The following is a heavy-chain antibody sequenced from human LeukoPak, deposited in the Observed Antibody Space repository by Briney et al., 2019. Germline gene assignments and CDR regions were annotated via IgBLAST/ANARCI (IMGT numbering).Heavy chain of an antibody. D-gene: IGHD2-2*01. CDR1: GFTFSSYA. V-gene: IGHV3-23*01. J-gene: IGHJ5*02. CDR2: ISGGGGST. Sequence: GGSLRLSCAASGFTFSSYAMNWVRQAPGKGLEWVSVISGGGGSTYYADSVKGRFTISRDNSKNTLYLQMNSLRADDTAVYYCARSPTAIDGYFDPWGQGTLVTVSS. CDR3: ARSPTAIDGYFDP.